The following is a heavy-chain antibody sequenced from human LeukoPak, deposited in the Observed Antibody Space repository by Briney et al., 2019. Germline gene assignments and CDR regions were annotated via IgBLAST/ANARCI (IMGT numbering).Heavy chain of an antibody. CDR1: GYTFTGYY. Sequence: ASVKVSCKVSGYTFTGYYMHWVRQAPGQWLEWIGWINPNSGGTNYAQQFQGRLTMTRDTSISTAYMELSRLRSDDTAVYYCARVKTMIIVVSLFDYWGQGTLVTVSS. V-gene: IGHV1-2*02. D-gene: IGHD3-22*01. CDR2: INPNSGGT. CDR3: ARVKTMIIVVSLFDY. J-gene: IGHJ4*02.